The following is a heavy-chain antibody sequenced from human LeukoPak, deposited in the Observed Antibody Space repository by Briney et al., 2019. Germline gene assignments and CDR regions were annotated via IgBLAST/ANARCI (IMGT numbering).Heavy chain of an antibody. D-gene: IGHD3-10*01. CDR3: VRDFAGETGAGSP. J-gene: IGHJ5*02. V-gene: IGHV3-21*03. CDR2: ISPAAIST. CDR1: GFTFNTYT. Sequence: GGSLRLSCACSGFTFNTYTMNWVRQAPGKGLEWVSSISPAAISTWNADSVKGRFIISRDNAENSVFLQMNSLRAEDTAIYYCVRDFAGETGAGSPWGQGILITVSS.